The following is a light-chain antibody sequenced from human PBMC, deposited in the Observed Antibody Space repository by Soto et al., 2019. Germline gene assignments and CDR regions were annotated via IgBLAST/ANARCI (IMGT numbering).Light chain of an antibody. Sequence: DIQMTQSPSTLSASVGDRVTITCRASQSVTTWLAWYLQKPGKAPKLLIYGASSLQSGVPSRFTGSGSGTEFTLTISSLQPDDFATYYCQQYSSYSLTFGQGTKVDIK. J-gene: IGKJ1*01. V-gene: IGKV1-5*01. CDR2: GAS. CDR3: QQYSSYSLT. CDR1: QSVTTW.